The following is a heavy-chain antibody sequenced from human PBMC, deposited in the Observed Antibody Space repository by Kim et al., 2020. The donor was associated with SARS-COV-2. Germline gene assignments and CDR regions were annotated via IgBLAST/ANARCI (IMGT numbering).Heavy chain of an antibody. CDR3: ARGPDSSSWLGYYYYGMDV. Sequence: ASVKVSCKASGYTFTSYAMHWVRQAPGQRLEWMGWINAGNGNTKYSQKFQGRVTITRDTSASTAYMELSSLRSEDTAVYYCARGPDSSSWLGYYYYGMDVWGQGTTVTVSS. CDR2: INAGNGNT. CDR1: GYTFTSYA. V-gene: IGHV1-3*01. D-gene: IGHD6-13*01. J-gene: IGHJ6*02.